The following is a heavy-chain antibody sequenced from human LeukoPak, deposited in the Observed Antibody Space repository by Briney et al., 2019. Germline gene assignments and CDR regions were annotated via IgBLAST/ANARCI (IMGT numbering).Heavy chain of an antibody. J-gene: IGHJ4*02. V-gene: IGHV4-34*01. CDR2: INHSGST. Sequence: SETLSLTCAVYGGSFSGYYWSWIRQPPGKGLEWIGEINHSGSTNYNPSLKSRVTISVDTSKNQFSLKLSSVTAADTAVYYCASRKPYYGDYTDYWGQGTLVTVSS. D-gene: IGHD4-17*01. CDR3: ASRKPYYGDYTDY. CDR1: GGSFSGYY.